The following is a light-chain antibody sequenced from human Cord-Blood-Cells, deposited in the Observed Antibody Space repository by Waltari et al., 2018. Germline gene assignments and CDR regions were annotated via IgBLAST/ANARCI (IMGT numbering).Light chain of an antibody. CDR1: SSDVGRYNL. CDR2: EGS. Sequence: QSALTQHASVSGSPGQSIPISCTGTSSDVGRYNLFSWYQQHPGKAPKLMIYEGSKRPSGVSNRFSGSKSGNTASLTISGLQAEDEADYYCCSYAGSSTLVFGGGTKLTVL. J-gene: IGLJ2*01. CDR3: CSYAGSSTLV. V-gene: IGLV2-23*01.